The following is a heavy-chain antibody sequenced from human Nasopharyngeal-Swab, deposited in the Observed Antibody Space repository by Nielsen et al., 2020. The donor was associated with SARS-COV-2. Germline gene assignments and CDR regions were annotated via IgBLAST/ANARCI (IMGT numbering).Heavy chain of an antibody. V-gene: IGHV1-24*01. J-gene: IGHJ5*02. CDR2: FDPEDGET. CDR3: ATTVHYGSGSYYNSRHNWFDP. CDR1: GYTLTELS. Sequence: SVKVSCKVSGYTLTELSMHWVRRAPGKGLEWMGGFDPEDGETIYAQKFQGRVTMTEDTSTDTAYMELSSLRSEDTAVYYCATTVHYGSGSYYNSRHNWFDPWGQGTLVTVSS. D-gene: IGHD3-10*01.